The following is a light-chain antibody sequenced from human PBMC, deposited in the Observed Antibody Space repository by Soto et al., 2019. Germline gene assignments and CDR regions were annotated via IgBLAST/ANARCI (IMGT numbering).Light chain of an antibody. CDR3: QQYGSSPPT. CDR2: GAS. Sequence: PAPLSVSPRERATLSCRASQSVSGNLAWYQQKPGQAPRLLIYGASTRATGTPDRFSGSGSGTDFTLTIIRLEPEDFALYYCQQYGSSPPTFGQGTKVDI. CDR1: QSVSGN. V-gene: IGKV3-20*01. J-gene: IGKJ1*01.